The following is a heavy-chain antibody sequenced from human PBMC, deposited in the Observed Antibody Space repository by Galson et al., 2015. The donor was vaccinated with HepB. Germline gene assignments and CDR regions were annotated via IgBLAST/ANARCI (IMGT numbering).Heavy chain of an antibody. V-gene: IGHV1-8*01. CDR2: MNPNSGNT. CDR3: ARDIVVVPAARNGGY. Sequence: SVKVSCKASGYTFTSYDINWVRQATGQGLEWMGWMNPNSGNTGYAQKFQGRVTMTRNTSISTAYTELSSLRSEDTAVYYCARDIVVVPAARNGGYWGQGTLVTVSS. D-gene: IGHD2-2*01. J-gene: IGHJ4*02. CDR1: GYTFTSYD.